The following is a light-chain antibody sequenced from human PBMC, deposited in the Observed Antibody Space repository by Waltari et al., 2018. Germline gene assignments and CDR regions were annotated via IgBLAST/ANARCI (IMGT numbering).Light chain of an antibody. J-gene: IGLJ1*01. CDR1: NIESKS. V-gene: IGLV3-21*01. CDR2: YDN. Sequence: SYVLTQPPSVSVALGETARITCGGNNIESKSVHWYRQRPGQAPVVVISYDNDRAAGIPERFSGSNSGNTATLTISRVEAGDEADYYCQVWDANTDPGVFGTGTEVTVL. CDR3: QVWDANTDPGV.